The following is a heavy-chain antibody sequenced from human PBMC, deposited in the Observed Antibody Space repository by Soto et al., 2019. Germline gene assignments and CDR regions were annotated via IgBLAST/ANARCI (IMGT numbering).Heavy chain of an antibody. CDR1: GGSISSYS. Sequence: SETLSLTCSVSGGSISSYSWSWVRQSPLKGLEWIAYVFSDGATNYNPSLKSRATISVDVSKNQVSLHLKSMTAADTAVYYCARHAQVPESKTGLYYWGQGTLVTVSS. V-gene: IGHV4-59*08. J-gene: IGHJ4*02. CDR2: VFSDGAT. CDR3: ARHAQVPESKTGLYY.